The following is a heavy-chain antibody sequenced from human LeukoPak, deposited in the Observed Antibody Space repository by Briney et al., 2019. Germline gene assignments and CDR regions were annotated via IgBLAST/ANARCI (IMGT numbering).Heavy chain of an antibody. CDR2: IYSGGST. CDR3: ARDSYYYDSSEGFDY. V-gene: IGHV3-53*01. J-gene: IGHJ4*02. D-gene: IGHD3-22*01. CDR1: GFTFSSYW. Sequence: PGGSLRLSCAASGFTFSSYWMSWVRQAPGKGLEWVSVIYSGGSTYYADSVKGRFTISRDNSKNTLYLQMNSLRAEDTAVYYCARDSYYYDSSEGFDYWGQGTLVTVSS.